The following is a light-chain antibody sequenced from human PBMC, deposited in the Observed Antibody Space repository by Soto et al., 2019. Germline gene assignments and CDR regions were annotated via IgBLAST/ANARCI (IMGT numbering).Light chain of an antibody. CDR1: QRISSL. J-gene: IGKJ1*01. Sequence: DIQMTHSPSSLSASVGDRVTITCRASQRISSLVNWYQQKPGKAPKLLLYATSNLQSGVPSRFSGGGSGKDYSLTIGSLQPEDFATYYCQQSYSTPRTVGQGTKVEIK. CDR3: QQSYSTPRT. CDR2: ATS. V-gene: IGKV1-39*01.